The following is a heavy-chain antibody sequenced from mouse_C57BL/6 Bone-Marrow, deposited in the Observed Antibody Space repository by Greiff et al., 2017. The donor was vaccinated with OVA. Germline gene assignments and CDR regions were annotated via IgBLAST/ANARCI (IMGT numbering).Heavy chain of an antibody. D-gene: IGHD4-1*01. J-gene: IGHJ3*01. CDR2: ISSGGSYT. Sequence: EVKVVESGGDLVKPGGSLKLSCAASGFTFSSYGMSWVRQTPDKRLEWVATISSGGSYTYYPDSVKGRFTISRDNAKNTLYLQMSSLKSEDTAMYYCARSNWAWFAYWGQGTLVTVSA. CDR3: ARSNWAWFAY. V-gene: IGHV5-6*01. CDR1: GFTFSSYG.